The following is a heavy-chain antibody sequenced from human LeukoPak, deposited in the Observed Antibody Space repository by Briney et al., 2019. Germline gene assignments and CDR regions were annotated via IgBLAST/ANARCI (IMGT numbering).Heavy chain of an antibody. CDR3: ARLKDDVTKFDY. CDR2: INQDISRI. CDR1: GFSFGRYW. Sequence: GGSLRLSCAGSGFSFGRYWMAWVRQAPGKGLEWVASINQDISRIHYVDSVKGRFTISRDNAKNSLFLQMNSLRVEDTAVYFCARLKDDVTKFDYWGQGTLVTVSS. J-gene: IGHJ4*02. D-gene: IGHD2-8*01. V-gene: IGHV3-7*01.